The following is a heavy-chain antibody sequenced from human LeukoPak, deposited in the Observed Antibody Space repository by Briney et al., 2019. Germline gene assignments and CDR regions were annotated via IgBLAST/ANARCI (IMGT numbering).Heavy chain of an antibody. Sequence: GGSLRLSCAASGFTVSSKYVSWIRQAPGKGLEWVSYISSSGSTIYYADSVKGRFTISRDNAKNSLYLQMNSLRAEDTAVYYCAKLRVGYYGSGSYWGQGTLVTVSS. V-gene: IGHV3-11*01. CDR3: AKLRVGYYGSGSY. D-gene: IGHD3-10*01. CDR2: ISSSGSTI. J-gene: IGHJ4*02. CDR1: GFTVSSKY.